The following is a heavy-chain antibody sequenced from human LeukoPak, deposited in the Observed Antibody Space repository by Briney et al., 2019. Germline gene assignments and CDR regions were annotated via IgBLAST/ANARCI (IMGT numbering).Heavy chain of an antibody. CDR1: GFTFSSYA. V-gene: IGHV3-30*04. J-gene: IGHJ6*03. CDR3: ARLFPQGAVALGYMDV. CDR2: ISYDGSNK. D-gene: IGHD6-19*01. Sequence: PGGSLRLSCAASGFTFSSYAMHWVRQAPGKGLEWVAVISYDGSNKYYADSVKGRFTISRDNSKNTLYLQMNSLRAEDTAVYYCARLFPQGAVALGYMDVWGKGTTVTVSS.